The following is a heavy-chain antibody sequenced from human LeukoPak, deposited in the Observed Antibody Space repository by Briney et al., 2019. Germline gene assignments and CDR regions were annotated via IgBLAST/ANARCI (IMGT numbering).Heavy chain of an antibody. Sequence: ASVKVSCKASGDAFNGYYMHWVRQAPGQGLGWMGWINPNSGGTKYAQKFQGRITMARDTSTNTDYMELSRLRSDDTAVYYCAREGTFDFGDYSAFDLWDQGTMVTVSS. D-gene: IGHD4-17*01. V-gene: IGHV1-2*02. CDR1: GDAFNGYY. CDR3: AREGTFDFGDYSAFDL. J-gene: IGHJ3*01. CDR2: INPNSGGT.